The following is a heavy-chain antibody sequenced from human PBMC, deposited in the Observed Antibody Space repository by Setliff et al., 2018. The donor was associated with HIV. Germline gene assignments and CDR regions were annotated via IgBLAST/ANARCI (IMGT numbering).Heavy chain of an antibody. J-gene: IGHJ4*02. CDR1: GGTFNNFA. CDR2: IIPMFGRV. Sequence: SVMVSCKPSGGTFNNFAISWVRQAPGQGLEWMGGIIPMFGRVNYAQKLQGRVTITADESTNTAYMELSSLRAEDTAVYFCARGVAINYYGSGTYLGHWGQGTLVTVSS. CDR3: ARGVAINYYGSGTYLGH. V-gene: IGHV1-69*13. D-gene: IGHD3-10*01.